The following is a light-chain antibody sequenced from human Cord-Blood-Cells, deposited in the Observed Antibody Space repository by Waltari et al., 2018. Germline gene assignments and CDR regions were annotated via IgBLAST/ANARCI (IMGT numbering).Light chain of an antibody. V-gene: IGLV2-14*03. CDR3: SSYTSSSTYV. CDR1: SRDVGGLNY. Sequence: QSALHQPSPVFGSPGQAFTIPCTGTSRDVGGLNYGPWYQQHPGKAPKLMIFDVSNRPSGVSNRFSGSKSGNTASLTISGLQAEDEADYYCSSYTSSSTYVFGTGTKVTVL. J-gene: IGLJ1*01. CDR2: DVS.